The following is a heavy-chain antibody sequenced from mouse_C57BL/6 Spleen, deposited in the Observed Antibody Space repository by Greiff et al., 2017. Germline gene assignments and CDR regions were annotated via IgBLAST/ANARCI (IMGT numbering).Heavy chain of an antibody. D-gene: IGHD6-1*01. CDR2: IYPGSGST. J-gene: IGHJ2*01. CDR1: GYTFTSYW. V-gene: IGHV1-55*01. CDR3: ATQTLYYFDY. Sequence: QVQLQQPGAELVKPGASVKMSCKASGYTFTSYWITWVKQRPGQGLEWIGDIYPGSGSTNYNEKLKSKATLTVDTSSSTAYMKLSSLTSEDSAVYYCATQTLYYFDYWGQGTTLTVSS.